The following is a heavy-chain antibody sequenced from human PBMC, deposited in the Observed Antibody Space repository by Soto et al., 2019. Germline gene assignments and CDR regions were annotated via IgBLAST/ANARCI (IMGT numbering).Heavy chain of an antibody. CDR1: GFTFSSYG. Sequence: QVQLVESGGGVVQPGRSLRLSCAASGFTFSSYGMHWVRQAPGKGLEWVAVIWYDGSNKYYADSEKGRFTISRDNSKNTLYLQMNSLRAEDTAVYYCARDLGYSFVGNDYWGQGTLVTVSS. J-gene: IGHJ4*02. V-gene: IGHV3-33*01. D-gene: IGHD3-22*01. CDR2: IWYDGSNK. CDR3: ARDLGYSFVGNDY.